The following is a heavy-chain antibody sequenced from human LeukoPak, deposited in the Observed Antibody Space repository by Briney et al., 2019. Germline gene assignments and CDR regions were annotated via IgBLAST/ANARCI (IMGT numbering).Heavy chain of an antibody. Sequence: PSETLSLTCTVSGGSLSSGGYYWGWIRKHPGMGLEWIGSIYYSGTTNYNPSLKSRVTISVDTSKNQFSLKVSSVTAADTAVYYCARDGVHQGGYYSYYMDVWGKGTTVTVSS. CDR2: IYYSGTT. D-gene: IGHD2-8*01. CDR3: ARDGVHQGGYYSYYMDV. J-gene: IGHJ6*03. V-gene: IGHV4-61*08. CDR1: GGSLSSGGYY.